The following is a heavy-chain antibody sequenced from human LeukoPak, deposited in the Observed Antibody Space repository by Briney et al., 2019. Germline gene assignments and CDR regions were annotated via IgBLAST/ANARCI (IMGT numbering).Heavy chain of an antibody. CDR3: ARHGASGSYLYYFDY. CDR2: IYYSGST. CDR1: GGSIRSYY. D-gene: IGHD1-26*01. Sequence: SETLSLTCTVSGGSIRSYYWSWLRQTPGKGLEWMGYIYYSGSTNYNPSLKSRVTISVDTSKNQFSLKLSSVTAADTAVYFCARHGASGSYLYYFDYWGQGALVTVSS. V-gene: IGHV4-59*08. J-gene: IGHJ4*02.